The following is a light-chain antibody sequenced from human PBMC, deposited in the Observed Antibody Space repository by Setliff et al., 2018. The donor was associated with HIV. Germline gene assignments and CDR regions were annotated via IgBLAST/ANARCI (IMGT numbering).Light chain of an antibody. CDR3: SSYTSSSILV. J-gene: IGLJ1*01. CDR1: SSDVGGYNY. Sequence: QSALTQPASVSGSPGQSITISCTGTSSDVGGYNYVSWYQQHPGKAPKLMIYDVSNRPSGVSNRFSGSKSGNTVSLTISGLQAEDEADFFCSSYTSSSILVFGTGTKVTVL. CDR2: DVS. V-gene: IGLV2-14*03.